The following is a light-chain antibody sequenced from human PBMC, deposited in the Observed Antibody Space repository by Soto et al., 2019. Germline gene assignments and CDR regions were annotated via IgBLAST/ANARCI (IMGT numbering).Light chain of an antibody. CDR2: GAS. Sequence: EVVLTQSPGTLSLSPREIATLSCRASQSGSSTYLAWYQQKPGQAPRLLISGASSRATGNPDRFSGSGSGTDFTLTISRLEPVDFAVYYCQQYGSSPLTCGGGTKVEIK. CDR1: QSGSSTY. V-gene: IGKV3-20*01. J-gene: IGKJ4*01. CDR3: QQYGSSPLT.